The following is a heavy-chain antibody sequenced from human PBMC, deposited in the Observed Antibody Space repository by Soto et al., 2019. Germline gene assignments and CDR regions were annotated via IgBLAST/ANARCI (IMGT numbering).Heavy chain of an antibody. V-gene: IGHV3-23*01. J-gene: IGHJ5*02. CDR3: AKDSRLYDGSNWLDP. CDR1: GFTFSSYA. D-gene: IGHD3-22*01. CDR2: ISGSGGST. Sequence: PGGSLRLSCAASGFTFSSYAMSWVRQAPGKGLEWVSTISGSGGSTYYADSVKGRFTISRDNSKNTLYLQMNSLRAEDTAVYYCAKDSRLYDGSNWLDPWGQGTLVTVSS.